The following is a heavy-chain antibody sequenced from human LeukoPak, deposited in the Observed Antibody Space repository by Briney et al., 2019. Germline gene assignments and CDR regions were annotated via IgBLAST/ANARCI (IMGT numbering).Heavy chain of an antibody. CDR2: ISYDGSNK. J-gene: IGHJ4*02. CDR1: GFTFSSYG. V-gene: IGHV3-30*18. D-gene: IGHD3-22*01. CDR3: AKLFTYYYDSSGYFVDY. Sequence: GRSLRLSCAASGFTFSSYGMHWVRQAPGKGLEWVAVISYDGSNKYYADSVKGRFTISRDNSKNTLYLQMNSLRAEDTAVYYCAKLFTYYYDSSGYFVDYWGQGTLVTVPS.